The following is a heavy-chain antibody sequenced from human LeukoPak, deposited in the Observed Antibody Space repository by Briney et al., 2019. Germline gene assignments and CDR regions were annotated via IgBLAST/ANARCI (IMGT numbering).Heavy chain of an antibody. CDR1: GFTFSSYW. CDR3: ARDSVDTIFGVVSVNWFDP. V-gene: IGHV3-74*01. J-gene: IGHJ5*02. CDR2: INTDGRSI. Sequence: GGSLRLSCAASGFTFSSYWMHWVRQAPGKGLVWVSRINTDGRSITYADSVKGRFTISRDNSKNTLYLQMNSLRAEDTAVYYCARDSVDTIFGVVSVNWFDPWGQGTLVTVSS. D-gene: IGHD3-3*01.